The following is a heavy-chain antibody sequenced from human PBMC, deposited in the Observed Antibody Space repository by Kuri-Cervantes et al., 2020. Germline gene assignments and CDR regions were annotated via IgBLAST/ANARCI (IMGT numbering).Heavy chain of an antibody. V-gene: IGHV3-30-3*01. Sequence: GGSLRLSCAASGFTFSSHAMHWVRQAPGKGLEWVAVISYDGSNQYYADSVKGRFTISRDNSKNTLYLQMNSLRAEDTAVYYCVMVRGVILTNYYGMDVWGQGTTVTVSS. J-gene: IGHJ6*02. CDR2: ISYDGSNQ. CDR1: GFTFSSHA. D-gene: IGHD3-10*01. CDR3: VMVRGVILTNYYGMDV.